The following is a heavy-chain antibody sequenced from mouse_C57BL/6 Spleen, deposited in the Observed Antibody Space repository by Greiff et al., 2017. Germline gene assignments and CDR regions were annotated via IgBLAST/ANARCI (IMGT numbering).Heavy chain of an antibody. D-gene: IGHD6-2*01. J-gene: IGHJ2*01. Sequence: QVQLQQSGAELARPGASVKMSCKASGYTFTSYTMHWVKQRPGQGLEWIGYINPSSGYTKYNQKFKDKATLTADKSSSTAYMQLSSLTYEDSAVYYCARPSLTGNYFDYWGQGTTLTVSS. CDR1: GYTFTSYT. V-gene: IGHV1-4*01. CDR3: ARPSLTGNYFDY. CDR2: INPSSGYT.